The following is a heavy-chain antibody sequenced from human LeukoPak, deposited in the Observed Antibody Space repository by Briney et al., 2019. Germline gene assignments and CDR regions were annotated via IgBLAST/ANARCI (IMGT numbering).Heavy chain of an antibody. CDR3: ATCLAVAGNYYFDY. D-gene: IGHD6-19*01. V-gene: IGHV4-4*08. Sequence: SETLSLTCTVSGGSISSYYWSWIRQPPGKGLEWIGHIYTSGSTNYNPSLKSRVTISVDTSKNQFSLKLSSVTAADTAVYYCATCLAVAGNYYFDYWGQGTLVTVSS. CDR2: IYTSGST. J-gene: IGHJ4*02. CDR1: GGSISSYY.